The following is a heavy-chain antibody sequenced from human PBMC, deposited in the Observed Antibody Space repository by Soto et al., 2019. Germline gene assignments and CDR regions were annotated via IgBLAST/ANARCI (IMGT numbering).Heavy chain of an antibody. Sequence: QVQLVESGGGVVQAGRSLRLSCAASGFTFSSYAMHWVRQAPGKGLEWVAVISYDGSNKYYADSVKGRFTISRDNSKNTLYLQMNSLRAEDTAVYYCARGGEWFGDPMGCDYWGQGTLVTVSS. J-gene: IGHJ4*02. CDR2: ISYDGSNK. D-gene: IGHD3-10*01. V-gene: IGHV3-30-3*01. CDR3: ARGGEWFGDPMGCDY. CDR1: GFTFSSYA.